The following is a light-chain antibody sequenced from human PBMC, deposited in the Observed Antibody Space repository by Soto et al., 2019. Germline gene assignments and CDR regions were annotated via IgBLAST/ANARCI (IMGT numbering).Light chain of an antibody. J-gene: IGKJ1*01. Sequence: IVMTQSPATLSVYPGERATLSCRASQSVSSNLAWYQQKPGQAPRLLIYGASTRATGIPARFSGSGSGTEFTLTISSLQSEDFAVYYCQQYNNWQWTFGQGTKV. CDR1: QSVSSN. V-gene: IGKV3-15*01. CDR3: QQYNNWQWT. CDR2: GAS.